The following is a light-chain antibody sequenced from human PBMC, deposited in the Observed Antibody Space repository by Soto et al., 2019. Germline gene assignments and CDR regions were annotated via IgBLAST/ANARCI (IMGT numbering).Light chain of an antibody. CDR3: QQYNNWWT. CDR1: QTVSNY. Sequence: EILLTQSPATLSLSPGERATLSCRASQTVSNYLAWYQQKPGQAPRLLIYAASTRATGIPARFIGNGSGTEFTLTISSLQSEDFAVYYCQQYNNWWTFGQGTKVDIK. CDR2: AAS. J-gene: IGKJ1*01. V-gene: IGKV3D-15*01.